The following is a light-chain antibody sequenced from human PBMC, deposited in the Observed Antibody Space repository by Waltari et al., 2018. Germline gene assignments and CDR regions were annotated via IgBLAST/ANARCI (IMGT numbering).Light chain of an antibody. CDR1: SSDVGAYDS. J-gene: IGLJ1*01. Sequence: QSALTQPASVSGSPGQSITISCTGTSSDVGAYDSVSWYRQLPGKAPELMISDVSRRPSGISDRFSGSRAGDTASLTSSGLQAEDEADYYCSSMISGGPLVFGSGTQVTVL. CDR2: DVS. CDR3: SSMISGGPLV. V-gene: IGLV2-14*03.